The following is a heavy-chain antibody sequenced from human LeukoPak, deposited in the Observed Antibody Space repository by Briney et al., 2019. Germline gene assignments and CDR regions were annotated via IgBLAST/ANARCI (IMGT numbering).Heavy chain of an antibody. CDR3: ARALWYYDSSGYYPFDY. CDR1: GGSISSYY. V-gene: IGHV4-59*01. CDR2: IYYSGST. Sequence: PSETLSLTCTVSGGSISSYYWSWIRQPPGKGLEWIGYIYYSGSTNYNPSLKSRVTISVDTSKNQFSLKLSSVTAADTAVYYCARALWYYDSSGYYPFDYWGQGTLVTVSS. J-gene: IGHJ4*02. D-gene: IGHD3-22*01.